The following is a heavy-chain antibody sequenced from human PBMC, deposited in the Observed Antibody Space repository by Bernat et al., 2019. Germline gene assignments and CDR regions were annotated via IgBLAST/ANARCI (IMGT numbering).Heavy chain of an antibody. V-gene: IGHV1-2*02. D-gene: IGHD3-16*02. J-gene: IGHJ4*02. Sequence: QVQLVQSGAEVREPGASVKVSCKASGYTFTGYYIHWVRQAPGQGLESMGWINPNSGGTNFAQKFPGRVTMTRDTSIGTANMQLSRLRSDETAVYYGAMTSGSLNGPDYWGQGTLVTVSS. CDR1: GYTFTGYY. CDR2: INPNSGGT. CDR3: AMTSGSLNGPDY.